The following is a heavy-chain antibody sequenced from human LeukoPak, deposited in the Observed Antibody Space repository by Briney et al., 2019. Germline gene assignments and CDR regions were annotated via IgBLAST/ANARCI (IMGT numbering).Heavy chain of an antibody. CDR3: AKGNSKYRYSGFDY. Sequence: PGGSLRLSCTASGFTFDDYAMQWVRQAPGKGLEGVSGISWNSDSIGYADSVKGRFTISRDNAKNSLYLQMNSLRSEETALYYCAKGNSKYRYSGFDYWGQGILVTVSS. D-gene: IGHD4-23*01. V-gene: IGHV3-9*01. CDR2: ISWNSDSI. CDR1: GFTFDDYA. J-gene: IGHJ4*02.